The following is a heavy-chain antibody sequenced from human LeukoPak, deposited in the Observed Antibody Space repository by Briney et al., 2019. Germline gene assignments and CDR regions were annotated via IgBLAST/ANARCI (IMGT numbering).Heavy chain of an antibody. Sequence: SETLSLTCTVSGGSISSSSHYWGWIRQPPGKGLEWIGSIYYSGSTYYNPSLKSRVTISVDTSKNQFSLKLSSVTAADTAVYYCARLRITMIVTHWGQGTLVTVSS. D-gene: IGHD3-22*01. CDR3: ARLRITMIVTH. CDR1: GGSISSSSHY. CDR2: IYYSGST. J-gene: IGHJ4*02. V-gene: IGHV4-39*01.